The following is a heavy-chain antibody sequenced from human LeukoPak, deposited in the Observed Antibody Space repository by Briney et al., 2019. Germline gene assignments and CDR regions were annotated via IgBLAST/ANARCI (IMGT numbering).Heavy chain of an antibody. CDR2: ISYDGSNK. CDR1: GFTVSSNF. J-gene: IGHJ4*02. CDR3: AKDALLVRGVDNEGY. Sequence: PGGSLRLSCAASGFTVSSNFMSWVRQAPGMGLEWVAVISYDGSNKYYADSVKGRFTISRDNSKNTLYLQMNSLRAEDTAVYYCAKDALLVRGVDNEGYWGQGTLVTVSS. V-gene: IGHV3-30*18. D-gene: IGHD3-10*01.